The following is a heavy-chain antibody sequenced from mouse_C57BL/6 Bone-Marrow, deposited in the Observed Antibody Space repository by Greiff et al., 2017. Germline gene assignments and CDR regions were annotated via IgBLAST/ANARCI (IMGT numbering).Heavy chain of an antibody. V-gene: IGHV1-81*01. Sequence: QVHLKQPGAELARPGASVKLSCKASGYTFTSYGISWVKQRTGQGLEWIGDRYPSSGNTNYNEKFKGKATLTADKSSSTAYMELRSQTSEDSAVYFCAKGYYGYAFFDYWGQGTTLTVSS. CDR3: AKGYYGYAFFDY. D-gene: IGHD2-14*01. CDR2: RYPSSGNT. J-gene: IGHJ2*01. CDR1: GYTFTSYG.